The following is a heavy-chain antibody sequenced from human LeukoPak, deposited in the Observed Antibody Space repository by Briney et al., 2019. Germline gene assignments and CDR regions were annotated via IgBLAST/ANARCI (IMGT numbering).Heavy chain of an antibody. CDR2: INPNSGGT. CDR3: ARGSKTYYFDY. J-gene: IGHJ4*02. Sequence: ASVKVSCKASGYTFTVYYIYWVRQAPGQGLEWMGWINPNSGGTNYAQNFQGRVTMTRDTSLSTAYMELSRLRSDDTGVYYCARGSKTYYFDYWGQGTLVTVSS. CDR1: GYTFTVYY. V-gene: IGHV1-2*02. D-gene: IGHD3-10*01.